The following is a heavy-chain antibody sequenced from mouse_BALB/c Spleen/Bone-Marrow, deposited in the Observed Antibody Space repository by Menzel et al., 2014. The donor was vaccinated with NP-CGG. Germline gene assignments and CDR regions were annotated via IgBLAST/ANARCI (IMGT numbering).Heavy chain of an antibody. D-gene: IGHD2-1*01. Sequence: QVQLQQSGAELVKPGAPVKLSCKASGYTFTSYWMNWVKQRPGRGLEWIGRIDPSDSETHYNQKFKDKATLTVDKSSSTAYIQLSSLTSEDSAVYCCARSGGNYVSFAYWGQGTLVTVSA. CDR2: IDPSDSET. CDR3: ARSGGNYVSFAY. J-gene: IGHJ3*01. V-gene: IGHV1-69*02. CDR1: GYTFTSYW.